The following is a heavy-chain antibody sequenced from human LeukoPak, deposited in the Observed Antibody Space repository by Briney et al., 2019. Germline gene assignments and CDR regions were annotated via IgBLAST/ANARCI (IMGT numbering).Heavy chain of an antibody. D-gene: IGHD4/OR15-4a*01. Sequence: GGSLRLSCAVSGFTFRSYNMNWARQAPGKRPEWVSSISSSSSYIYYADSVKGRFTISRDNAKNSLYLQMNSLRAEDTALYYCARGASRADYWGRGTVVTVSS. V-gene: IGHV3-21*01. J-gene: IGHJ4*02. CDR1: GFTFRSYN. CDR3: ARGASRADY. CDR2: ISSSSSYI.